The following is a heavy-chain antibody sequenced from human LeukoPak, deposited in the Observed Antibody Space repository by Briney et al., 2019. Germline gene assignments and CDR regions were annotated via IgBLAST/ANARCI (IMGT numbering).Heavy chain of an antibody. Sequence: PSETLSLTCTASGGSVSSGSYYWSWIRQPPGKGLEWIGYIYYSGSTNYNPSLKSRVTISVDTSKNQFSLKLSSVTAADTAVYYCARDQGIAVAGSYYYYGMDAWGQGTTVTVSS. V-gene: IGHV4-61*01. J-gene: IGHJ6*02. CDR3: ARDQGIAVAGSYYYYGMDA. D-gene: IGHD6-19*01. CDR2: IYYSGST. CDR1: GGSVSSGSYY.